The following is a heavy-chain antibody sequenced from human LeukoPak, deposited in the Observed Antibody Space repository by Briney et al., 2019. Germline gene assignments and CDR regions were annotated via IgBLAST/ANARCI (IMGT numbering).Heavy chain of an antibody. CDR1: GFTFSSYS. D-gene: IGHD3-9*01. V-gene: IGHV3-30-3*01. CDR2: DGSTK. Sequence: PGGSLRLSCAVSGFTFSSYSMLWVRQAPGKGLEWVAYDGSTKNYADSVKGRFTISRDNSNNTLYLQMNSLTTEDTAVYYCARDPDRLLIFGMDVWGQGTTVTVSS. J-gene: IGHJ6*02. CDR3: ARDPDRLLIFGMDV.